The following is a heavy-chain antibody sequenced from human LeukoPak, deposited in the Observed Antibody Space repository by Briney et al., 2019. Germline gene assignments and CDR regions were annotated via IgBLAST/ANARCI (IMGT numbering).Heavy chain of an antibody. CDR1: GGSISSYY. J-gene: IGHJ4*02. Sequence: PSETLSLTCTVSGGSISSYYWSWIRQPPGKGLEWIGYIYYSGSTNYNPSLKSRVTISVDTSKNQFSLKLSTVTAADTAVYYCARDLFLRYNDYWGQGTLVTVSS. V-gene: IGHV4-59*12. CDR2: IYYSGST. D-gene: IGHD3-9*01. CDR3: ARDLFLRYNDY.